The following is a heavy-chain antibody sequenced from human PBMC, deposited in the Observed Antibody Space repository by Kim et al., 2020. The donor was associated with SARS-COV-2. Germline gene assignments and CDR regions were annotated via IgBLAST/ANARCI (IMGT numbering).Heavy chain of an antibody. Sequence: QKFQGRVTMTRDTSASTVYMELSSLRSEDTAVYYCARDFGDAPPLFGFDYWGQGTLVTVSS. D-gene: IGHD3-10*01. J-gene: IGHJ4*02. CDR3: ARDFGDAPPLFGFDY. V-gene: IGHV1-46*01.